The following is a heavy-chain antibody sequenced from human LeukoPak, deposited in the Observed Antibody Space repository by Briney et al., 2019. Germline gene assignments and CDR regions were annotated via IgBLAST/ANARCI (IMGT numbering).Heavy chain of an antibody. Sequence: SVRVSCTASGGTFSSYAISWVRQAPGQGLEWMGGIIPIFGTANYAQKFQGRVTITADESTSTAYMELSSLRAEDTAVYYCAKDRGPDYGDFHTYYYYYGMDVWGQGTTVTVSS. J-gene: IGHJ6*02. CDR3: AKDRGPDYGDFHTYYYYYGMDV. V-gene: IGHV1-69*01. CDR2: IIPIFGTA. CDR1: GGTFSSYA. D-gene: IGHD4-17*01.